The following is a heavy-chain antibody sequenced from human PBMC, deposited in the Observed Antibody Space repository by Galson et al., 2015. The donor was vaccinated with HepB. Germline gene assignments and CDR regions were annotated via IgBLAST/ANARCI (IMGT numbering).Heavy chain of an antibody. V-gene: IGHV4-39*07. CDR2: VLSSGSA. CDR3: ARMRFERWLQGRGLIDS. CDR1: GDSVGRSSSY. Sequence: LSLTCTVSGDSVGRSSSYWAWIRQPPGKGLEWIGSVLSSGSAYYKSSLRSRITVSLDTSKNQVSLSLRSVTTADTAVYYCARMRFERWLQGRGLIDSWGQGTLVTVSS. J-gene: IGHJ4*02. D-gene: IGHD5-24*01.